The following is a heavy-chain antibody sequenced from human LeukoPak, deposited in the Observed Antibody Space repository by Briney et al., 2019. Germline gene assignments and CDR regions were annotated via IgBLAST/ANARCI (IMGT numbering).Heavy chain of an antibody. Sequence: PSETLSLTCTVSGGSISSGDYYWSWIRQPPGKGLEWIGYIYYSGSTYYNPSLKSRVTISVDTSKNQFSLKLSSVTAADTAAYYCARDYYDSSGYYSFDYWGQGTLVTVSS. CDR3: ARDYYDSSGYYSFDY. CDR2: IYYSGST. CDR1: GGSISSGDYY. J-gene: IGHJ4*02. D-gene: IGHD3-22*01. V-gene: IGHV4-30-4*01.